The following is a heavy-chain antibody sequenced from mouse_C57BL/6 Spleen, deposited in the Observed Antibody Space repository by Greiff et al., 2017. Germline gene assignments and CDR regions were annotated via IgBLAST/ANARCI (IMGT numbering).Heavy chain of an antibody. D-gene: IGHD1-1*01. CDR2: IDPSDSYT. V-gene: IGHV1-69*01. J-gene: IGHJ3*01. CDR3: ARSGSSTFAY. CDR1: GYTFTSYW. Sequence: QVQLQQPGAELVMPGASVKLSCKASGYTFTSYWMHWVKQRPGQGLAWIGEIDPSDSYTNYNQKFKGKSTLTVDKSSSTAYMQLSSLTSEDSAVYYCARSGSSTFAYWGQGTLVTVSA.